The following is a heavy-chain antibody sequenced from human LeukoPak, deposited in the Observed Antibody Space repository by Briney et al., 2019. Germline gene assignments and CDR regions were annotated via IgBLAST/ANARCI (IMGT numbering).Heavy chain of an antibody. D-gene: IGHD1-26*01. J-gene: IGHJ4*02. Sequence: SETLSLTCTVSGGSISGYYSSWIRQPPGGGLEWIGYIYYAGSTNYNPSLKSRVTISVDTSKNQFPLNMISVTAADTAVYYCARTAGWSFGFDYWGQGTLVTVSS. CDR2: IYYAGST. CDR3: ARTAGWSFGFDY. V-gene: IGHV4-59*01. CDR1: GGSISGYY.